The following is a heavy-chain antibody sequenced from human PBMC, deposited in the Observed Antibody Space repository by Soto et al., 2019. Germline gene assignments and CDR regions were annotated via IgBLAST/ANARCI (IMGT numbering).Heavy chain of an antibody. CDR1: GGSISSGGYY. CDR2: IYCSGST. CDR3: ARELTTVSYFDY. Sequence: PSETLSLTCTVSGGSISSGGYYWSWIRQHPGKGLEWIGYIYCSGSTYYNPSLKSRVTISVDTSKNQFSLKLSSVTAADTAVYYCARELTTVSYFDYWGQGTLVTVYS. J-gene: IGHJ4*02. D-gene: IGHD4-4*01. V-gene: IGHV4-31*03.